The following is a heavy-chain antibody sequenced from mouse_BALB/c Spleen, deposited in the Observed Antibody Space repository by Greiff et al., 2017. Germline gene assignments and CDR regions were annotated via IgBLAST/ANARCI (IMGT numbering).Heavy chain of an antibody. D-gene: IGHD2-4*01. Sequence: VQLQQSGPELVKPGASVKVSCKASGYAFTSYNMYWVKQSHGKSLEWIGYIDPYNGGTSYNQKFTGKATLTVDKSSSTAYMHLNSLTSEDSAVYYCARTTMITTWNFDYWGQGTTLTVSS. V-gene: IGHV1S135*01. CDR3: ARTTMITTWNFDY. CDR1: GYAFTSYN. CDR2: IDPYNGGT. J-gene: IGHJ2*01.